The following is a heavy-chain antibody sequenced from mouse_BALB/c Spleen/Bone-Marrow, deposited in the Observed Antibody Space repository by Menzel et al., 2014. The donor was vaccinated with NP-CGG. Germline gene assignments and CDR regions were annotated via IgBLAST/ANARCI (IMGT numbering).Heavy chain of an antibody. D-gene: IGHD1-2*01. CDR3: AKNYYYGYVAY. CDR2: INPDSSTI. Sequence: DVKLVESGGGLVQPGGSLKLSCAASGFDFSRYWMTWVRQAPGKGLEWIGEINPDSSTINYTPSLKDKFIISRDNTTNTLYLQMTKVRSADTSLYYCAKNYYYGYVAYWGQGTLVTVSA. V-gene: IGHV4-1*02. J-gene: IGHJ3*01. CDR1: GFDFSRYW.